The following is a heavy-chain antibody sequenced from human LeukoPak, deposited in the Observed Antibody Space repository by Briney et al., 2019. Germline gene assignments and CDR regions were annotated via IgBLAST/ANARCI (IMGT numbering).Heavy chain of an antibody. J-gene: IGHJ3*02. CDR1: GGSISSGIYY. CDR2: IYTSGST. Sequence: SETLSLTCTVSGGSISSGIYYWSWIRQPAGKGLEWIGRIYTSGSTNYNPSLKSRVTISVDTSKNQFSLKLSSVTAADTAVYYCARDRDSTMALDAFDIWGQGTMVTVSS. D-gene: IGHD5-18*01. V-gene: IGHV4-61*02. CDR3: ARDRDSTMALDAFDI.